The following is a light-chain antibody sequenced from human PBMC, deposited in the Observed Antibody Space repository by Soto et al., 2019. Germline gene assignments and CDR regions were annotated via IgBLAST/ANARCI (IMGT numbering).Light chain of an antibody. V-gene: IGKV3-15*01. CDR3: QQYANWPPWT. CDR1: HNLDSR. Sequence: EIVMTQSPATLSVSPGGRATLSCGASHNLDSRLAWYQLNRGQPPRLLIHGASTRATGVAPRFSGSGSGTEYTLTISSLQSEDFAVYFCQQYANWPPWTFGQGTKV. CDR2: GAS. J-gene: IGKJ1*01.